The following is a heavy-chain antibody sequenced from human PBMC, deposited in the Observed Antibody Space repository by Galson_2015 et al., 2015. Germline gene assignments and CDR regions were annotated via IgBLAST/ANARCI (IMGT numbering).Heavy chain of an antibody. CDR3: ARVDYGDYVVH. J-gene: IGHJ4*02. Sequence: ETLSLTCTVSGGSICSYYWSWIRQPPGKGLEWIGYIYYSGSANYNPSLKSRVTISVDTSKNQFSLKLSSVTAADTAVYYCARVDYGDYVVHWGQGTLVTVSS. CDR2: IYYSGSA. V-gene: IGHV4-59*01. CDR1: GGSICSYY. D-gene: IGHD4-17*01.